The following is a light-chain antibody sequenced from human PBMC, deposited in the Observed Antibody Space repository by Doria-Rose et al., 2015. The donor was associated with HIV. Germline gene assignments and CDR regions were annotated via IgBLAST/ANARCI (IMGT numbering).Light chain of an antibody. CDR3: HQYGTSWT. Sequence: TQSPGTLSLSPGERATLSCRASQSFSSTYLAWYLQKPGQAPSLLIYDGSTRATGIPDRFSASVSGTDFTLTINRLEPEDFALYYCHQYGTSWTFGQGTKVEI. CDR1: QSFSSTY. V-gene: IGKV3-20*01. CDR2: DGS. J-gene: IGKJ1*01.